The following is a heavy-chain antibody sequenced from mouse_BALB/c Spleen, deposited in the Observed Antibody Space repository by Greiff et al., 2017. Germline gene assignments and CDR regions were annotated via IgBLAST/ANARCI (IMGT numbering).Heavy chain of an antibody. CDR1: GFTFSSYG. V-gene: IGHV5-6*02. J-gene: IGHJ3*01. D-gene: IGHD2-3*01. CDR2: ISSGGSYT. CDR3: ARHGGYSAWFAY. Sequence: EVKLVESGGDLVKPGGSLKLSCAASGFTFSSYGMSWVRQTPDKRLEWVATISSGGSYTYYPDSVKGRFTISRDNAKNTLYLQMSSLKSEDTAMYYCARHGGYSAWFAYWGQGTLVTVSA.